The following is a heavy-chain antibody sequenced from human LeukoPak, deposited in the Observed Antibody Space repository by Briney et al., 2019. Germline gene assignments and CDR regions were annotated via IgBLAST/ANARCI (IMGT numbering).Heavy chain of an antibody. CDR1: GFTVNNNY. CDR2: IYSGGST. CDR3: ARAEYSSSPHPVY. V-gene: IGHV3-53*01. D-gene: IGHD6-6*01. Sequence: GGSPRLSCAASGFTVNNNYMSWVRQAPGKGLEWVSVIYSGGSTYYADSTKGRFTISRDNSKNTLSLQMNSLRAEDTAVYYCARAEYSSSPHPVYWGQGTLVTVSS. J-gene: IGHJ4*02.